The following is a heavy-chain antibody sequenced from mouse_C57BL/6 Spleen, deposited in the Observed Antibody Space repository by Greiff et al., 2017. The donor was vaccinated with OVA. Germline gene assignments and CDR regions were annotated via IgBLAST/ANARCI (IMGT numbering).Heavy chain of an antibody. CDR2: ISDGGSYT. J-gene: IGHJ1*03. CDR1: GFTFSSYA. Sequence: EVHLVESGGGLVKPGGSLKLSCAASGFTFSSYAMSWVRQTPEKRLEWVATISDGGSYTYYPDNVKGRFTISRDNAKNNLYLQMSHLKSEDTAMYYCARDPTITTVVADWYFDVWGTGTTVTVSS. V-gene: IGHV5-4*01. CDR3: ARDPTITTVVADWYFDV. D-gene: IGHD1-1*01.